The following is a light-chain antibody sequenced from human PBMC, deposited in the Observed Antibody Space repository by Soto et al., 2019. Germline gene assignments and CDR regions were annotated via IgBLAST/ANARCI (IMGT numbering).Light chain of an antibody. V-gene: IGLV2-14*01. CDR3: SSYGSSGTSV. Sequence: QSVLTLPASVAGSPGQSITISCAGTSSDVGGYDFVSWYQHHPGRAPKLLIYEVSGRPSGVSYRFSGSKSGNTASLIISGLQAEDEAYYYCSSYGSSGTSVFGTGTKVTVL. J-gene: IGLJ1*01. CDR1: SSDVGGYDF. CDR2: EVS.